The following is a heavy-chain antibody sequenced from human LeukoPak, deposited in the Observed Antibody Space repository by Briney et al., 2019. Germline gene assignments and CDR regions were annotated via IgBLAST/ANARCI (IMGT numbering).Heavy chain of an antibody. Sequence: SETLSLTCTVSGGSISSSSYYWGWMRQPPGKGLEWIGSIYYSGSTYYNPSLKSRVTISVDTSKNQFSLKLSSVTAADTAVYYCARSFGSHTHHPALLDYWGQGTLVTVSS. CDR2: IYYSGST. D-gene: IGHD3-10*01. CDR1: GGSISSSSYY. J-gene: IGHJ4*02. V-gene: IGHV4-39*01. CDR3: ARSFGSHTHHPALLDY.